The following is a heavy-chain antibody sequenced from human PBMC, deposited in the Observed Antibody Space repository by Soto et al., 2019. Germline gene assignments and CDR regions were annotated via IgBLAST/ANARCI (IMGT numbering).Heavy chain of an antibody. CDR3: ATVPYYYDSSGYFYFDY. Sequence: ASVKVSCKVSGYTLTDLSMHCVRQAPGKGLEWMGGFDPEDGETIYAQKFQGRVTMTEDTSTDTAYMELSSLRSEDTAVYYCATVPYYYDSSGYFYFDYWGQGTLVTVSS. J-gene: IGHJ4*02. D-gene: IGHD3-22*01. CDR2: FDPEDGET. CDR1: GYTLTDLS. V-gene: IGHV1-24*01.